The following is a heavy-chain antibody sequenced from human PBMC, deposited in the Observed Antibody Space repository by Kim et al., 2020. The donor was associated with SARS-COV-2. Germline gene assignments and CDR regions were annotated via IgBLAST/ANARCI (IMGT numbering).Heavy chain of an antibody. J-gene: IGHJ4*02. D-gene: IGHD3-10*01. CDR1: GFTFSSYS. CDR3: AREVVERITYYYGSGSWRWVDY. V-gene: IGHV3-21*01. Sequence: GGSLRLSCAASGFTFSSYSMNWVRQAPGKGLEWVSSISSSSSYIYYADSVKGRFTISRDNAKNSLYLQMNSLRAEDTAVYHCAREVVERITYYYGSGSWRWVDYWGQGTLVTVSS. CDR2: ISSSSSYI.